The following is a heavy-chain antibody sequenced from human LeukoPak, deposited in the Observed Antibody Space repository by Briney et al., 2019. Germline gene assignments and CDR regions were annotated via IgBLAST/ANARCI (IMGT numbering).Heavy chain of an antibody. D-gene: IGHD7-27*01. CDR1: GDSVSSNNAA. V-gene: IGHV6-1*01. CDR3: ARDGSSNWGSYDL. CDR2: TYYKSKWYN. J-gene: IGHJ2*01. Sequence: LSQTLSLTCAISGDSVSSNNAAWNWIRQSPSRGLEWLGRTYYKSKWYNDYALSVKSRITINPDTSKNQFSLQLSSVTPEDTAVYYCARDGSSNWGSYDLWGRGTLVTVSS.